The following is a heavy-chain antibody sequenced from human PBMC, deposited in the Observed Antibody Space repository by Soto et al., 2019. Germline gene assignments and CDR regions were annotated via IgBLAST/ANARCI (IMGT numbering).Heavy chain of an antibody. CDR1: GGSISSSNW. J-gene: IGHJ5*02. D-gene: IGHD3-10*01. Sequence: XATLWRTCAVSGGSISSSNWWSWVRQPPGKGLEWIGEIYHIGSTNYNPSLKSRVTMSVDTSKNQFSLKLSSVTAADTAVYYCAKEGFPFDPWGQGTLVTVSS. V-gene: IGHV4-4*02. CDR2: IYHIGST. CDR3: AKEGFPFDP.